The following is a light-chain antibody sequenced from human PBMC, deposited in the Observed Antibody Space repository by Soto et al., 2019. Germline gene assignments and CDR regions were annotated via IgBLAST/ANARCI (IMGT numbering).Light chain of an antibody. CDR3: QQYGTSHT. Sequence: IVLTQSPGTLSLSPGEGETLSCRASQNIKNNFLAWYQQRPGQAPRLLIHAASIRATGTPDRFTGSASGTDFTLIISRLEPEDFAVYYCQQYGTSHTFGGGNRVEIK. J-gene: IGKJ4*01. V-gene: IGKV3-20*01. CDR2: AAS. CDR1: QNIKNNF.